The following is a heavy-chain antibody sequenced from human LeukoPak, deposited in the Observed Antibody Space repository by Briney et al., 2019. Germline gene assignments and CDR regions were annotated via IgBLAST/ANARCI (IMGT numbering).Heavy chain of an antibody. CDR1: GGSISSGGYS. D-gene: IGHD3-10*01. Sequence: SQTLSLTCTVSGGSISSGGYSWSWIRQHPGKGLEWIGYIYYSGSTYYNPSLKGRVTISVDTSKNQFSLKLSSVTAADTAVYYCARGGHVLLWFGEPHYFDYWGQGTLVTVSS. V-gene: IGHV4-31*03. J-gene: IGHJ4*02. CDR3: ARGGHVLLWFGEPHYFDY. CDR2: IYYSGST.